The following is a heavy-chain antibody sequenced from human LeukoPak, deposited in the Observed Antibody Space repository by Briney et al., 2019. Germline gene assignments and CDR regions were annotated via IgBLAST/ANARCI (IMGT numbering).Heavy chain of an antibody. Sequence: PGGSLRLSCAASGFTFSSYSMNWVRQAPGKGLEWVSSISSSSYIYYADSVKGRFTISRDNAKNSLYLQMNSLRAEDTAVYYCARGYGSGSYAIDYWGQGTLVTVSS. CDR2: ISSSSYI. J-gene: IGHJ4*02. D-gene: IGHD3-10*01. CDR1: GFTFSSYS. V-gene: IGHV3-21*01. CDR3: ARGYGSGSYAIDY.